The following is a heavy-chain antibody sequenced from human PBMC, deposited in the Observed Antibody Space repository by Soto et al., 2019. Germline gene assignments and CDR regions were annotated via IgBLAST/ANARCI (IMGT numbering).Heavy chain of an antibody. CDR2: INPSGGST. CDR3: ARDNRGTIFGVVIAYGMDV. CDR1: GYTFTSYY. J-gene: IGHJ6*02. V-gene: IGHV1-46*01. Sequence: QVQLVQSVAEVKKPGASVKVSCKASGYTFTSYYMHWVRQAPGQGLECIGIINPSGGSTSYAQKFQGRVTMTRDTSTSTVYMELSSLRSEDTAVYYCARDNRGTIFGVVIAYGMDVWGQGTTVTVSS. D-gene: IGHD3-3*01.